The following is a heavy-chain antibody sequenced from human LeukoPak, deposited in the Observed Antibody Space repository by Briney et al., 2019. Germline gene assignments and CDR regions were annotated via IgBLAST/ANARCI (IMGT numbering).Heavy chain of an antibody. J-gene: IGHJ4*02. CDR3: AKDGHGFVFDY. D-gene: IGHD3-10*01. V-gene: IGHV3-30-3*01. Sequence: GGSLRLSCAASGFIFSTYAMHWVRQAPGKGLEWVAVMSYDGSNEYYADSVKGRFTISRDNSKNTLYLQMNSLRAEDTAVYYCAKDGHGFVFDYWGQGTLVTVSS. CDR2: MSYDGSNE. CDR1: GFIFSTYA.